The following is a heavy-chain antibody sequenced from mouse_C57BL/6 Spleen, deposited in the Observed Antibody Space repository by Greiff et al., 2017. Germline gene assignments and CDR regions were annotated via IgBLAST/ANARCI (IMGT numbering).Heavy chain of an antibody. D-gene: IGHD1-1*01. CDR3: ASEKEDYCGSSPFDY. CDR2: INPSSGYT. V-gene: IGHV1-7*01. CDR1: GYTFTSYW. Sequence: VQLQQSGAELAKPGASVKLSCKASGYTFTSYWMHWVKQRPGQGLEWIGYINPSSGYTKYNQKFKDKATLTADKSSSTAYMQLSSLTSEDSAVYYCASEKEDYCGSSPFDYWGQGTTLTVSS. J-gene: IGHJ2*01.